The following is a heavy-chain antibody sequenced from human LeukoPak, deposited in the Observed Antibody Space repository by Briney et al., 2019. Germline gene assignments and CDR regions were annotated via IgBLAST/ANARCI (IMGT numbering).Heavy chain of an antibody. D-gene: IGHD3-22*01. V-gene: IGHV3-21*01. Sequence: GGSPRLSCAASGFTFSSYSMNWVRQAPGKGLEWVSSISSSSSYIYYADSVKGRFTISRDNAKNSLYLQMNSLRAEDTAVYYCARDLAYYDSSGFDYWGQGTLVTVSS. CDR2: ISSSSSYI. CDR1: GFTFSSYS. J-gene: IGHJ4*02. CDR3: ARDLAYYDSSGFDY.